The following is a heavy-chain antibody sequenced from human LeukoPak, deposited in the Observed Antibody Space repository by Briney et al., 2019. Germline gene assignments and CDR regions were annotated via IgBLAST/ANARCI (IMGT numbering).Heavy chain of an antibody. CDR1: GFTFSRYG. Sequence: GRSLRLSCATSGFTFSRYGMHWVRLAPGKGLEWVAVISYDGSNKYYADSVKGRFTISRDNSKNTLYLQMNSLRAEDTAVYYCAKSHYGDYEEFDYWGQGTLVTVSS. D-gene: IGHD4-17*01. V-gene: IGHV3-30*18. J-gene: IGHJ4*02. CDR2: ISYDGSNK. CDR3: AKSHYGDYEEFDY.